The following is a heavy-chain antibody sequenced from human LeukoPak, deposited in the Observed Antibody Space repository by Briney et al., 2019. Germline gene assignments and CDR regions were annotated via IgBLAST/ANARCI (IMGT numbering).Heavy chain of an antibody. V-gene: IGHV3-23*01. J-gene: IGHJ4*02. CDR2: ISGSGGST. Sequence: GGSLRLSCAASGFTFSSYAMSWVRQAPGKGLERVSAISGSGGSTYYADSVKGRFTISRDNSKNTLYLQMNSLRAEDTAVYYCAKALIYYDSSGYRNQPFDYWGQGTLVTVSS. CDR3: AKALIYYDSSGYRNQPFDY. D-gene: IGHD3-22*01. CDR1: GFTFSSYA.